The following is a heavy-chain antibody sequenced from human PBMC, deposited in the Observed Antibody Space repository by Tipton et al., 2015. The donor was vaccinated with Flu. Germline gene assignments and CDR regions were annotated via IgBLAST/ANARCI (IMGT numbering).Heavy chain of an antibody. CDR3: ARDGFITMIVVVTPGAFDI. CDR2: IYYSGNT. CDR1: GGSISSSSYY. D-gene: IGHD3-22*01. V-gene: IGHV4-39*07. J-gene: IGHJ3*02. Sequence: TLSLTCTVSGGSISSSSYYWGWIRQPPGKGLEWIGSIYYSGNTYYNPSLKSRLTISVDTSKNQFSLKLSSVTAADTAVYYCARDGFITMIVVVTPGAFDIWGQGTMVTVSS.